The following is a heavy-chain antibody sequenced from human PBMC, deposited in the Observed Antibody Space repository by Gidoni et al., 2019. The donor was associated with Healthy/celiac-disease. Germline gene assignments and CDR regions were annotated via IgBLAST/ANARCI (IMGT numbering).Heavy chain of an antibody. V-gene: IGHV3-48*01. CDR3: ARDRVAVAGTRYYYYGMDV. J-gene: IGHJ6*02. D-gene: IGHD6-19*01. CDR1: GFTFSSYS. CDR2: ISSSSSTI. Sequence: EVQLVESGGGLVQPGGSLRLSCEASGFTFSSYSMNWVRQAPGKGLEWVSYISSSSSTIYYADSVKGRFTISRDNAKNSLYLQMNSLRAEDTAVYYCARDRVAVAGTRYYYYGMDVWGQGTTVTVSS.